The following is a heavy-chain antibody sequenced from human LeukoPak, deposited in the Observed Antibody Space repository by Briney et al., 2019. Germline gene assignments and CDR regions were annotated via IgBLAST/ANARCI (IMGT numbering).Heavy chain of an antibody. Sequence: PSETLSLTCAVYGGSFSGYYWSWIRQPPGKGLEWIGEINHSGSTNYNPSLKSRVTISVDTSKNQFSLKLSSVTAADTAVYYCARQRGYCSSTSCSHYYYYYMDVWGKGTTVTVSS. CDR1: GGSFSGYY. CDR2: INHSGST. CDR3: ARQRGYCSSTSCSHYYYYYMDV. D-gene: IGHD2-2*01. J-gene: IGHJ6*03. V-gene: IGHV4-34*01.